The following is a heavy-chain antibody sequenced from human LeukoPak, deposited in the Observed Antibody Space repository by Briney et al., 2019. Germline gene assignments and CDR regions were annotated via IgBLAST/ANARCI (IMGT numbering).Heavy chain of an antibody. V-gene: IGHV4-59*01. CDR2: IYYSGST. CDR1: GGSISSYY. J-gene: IGHJ4*02. Sequence: SETLSLTCTVSGGSISSYYWSWIRQPPGKGLEWIGYIYYSGSTNYNPSLKSRVTISVDTSKNQFSLKLSSVTAADTAVYYCARFRDYDFLDYWGQGTLVTVSS. CDR3: ARFRDYDFLDY. D-gene: IGHD3-16*01.